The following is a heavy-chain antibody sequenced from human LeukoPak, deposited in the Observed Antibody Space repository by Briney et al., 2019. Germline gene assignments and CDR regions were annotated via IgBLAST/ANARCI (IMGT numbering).Heavy chain of an antibody. CDR1: GFTFSDHY. D-gene: IGHD2-15*01. Sequence: PGGSLRLSCAASGFTFSDHYMDWVRQAPGKGLEWVGRIRNKANSYTTEYAASVKGRFSISRDDSKYSPYLQMNSLKIEDTALYYCASASGSQNYWGQGTLSPSPQ. J-gene: IGHJ4*02. V-gene: IGHV3-72*01. CDR3: ASASGSQNY. CDR2: IRNKANSYTT.